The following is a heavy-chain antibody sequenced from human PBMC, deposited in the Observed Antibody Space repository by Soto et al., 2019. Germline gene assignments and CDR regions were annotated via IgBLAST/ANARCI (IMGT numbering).Heavy chain of an antibody. D-gene: IGHD2-15*01. J-gene: IGHJ5*02. Sequence: QVQLVQSGAEVKKPGSSVKVSCKAYGGSISSYTINWVRQAPGQGLEWMGGIIPIFSSVNYAQNFQGSLTITADDSSRTAYMELRGLTSDDMAVYFCAREAARNYCSGDNSQELYNWLDAWGQGTLGNGSS. CDR1: GGSISSYT. CDR3: AREAARNYCSGDNSQELYNWLDA. V-gene: IGHV1-69*01. CDR2: IIPIFSSV.